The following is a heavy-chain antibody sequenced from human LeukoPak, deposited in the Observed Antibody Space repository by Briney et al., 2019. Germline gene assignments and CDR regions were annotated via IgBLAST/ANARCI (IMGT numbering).Heavy chain of an antibody. Sequence: ASVKVSSKPSGYTFTSYDINLLRQATGQGLEWMGWMNPNSCNTGYAQKFQGRLTITRNTPITTPYMEPSSLRSEHTAVYYCPSALPLGGGNWFDPWGQGTLVTVSS. D-gene: IGHD3-16*01. CDR1: GYTFTSYD. CDR2: MNPNSCNT. CDR3: PSALPLGGGNWFDP. V-gene: IGHV1-8*01. J-gene: IGHJ5*02.